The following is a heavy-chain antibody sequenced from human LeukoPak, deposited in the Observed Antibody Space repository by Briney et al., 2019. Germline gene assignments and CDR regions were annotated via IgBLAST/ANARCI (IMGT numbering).Heavy chain of an antibody. CDR1: GFTFSSYG. Sequence: PGRSLRLSCAASGFTFSSYGMHWVRQAPGKGLEWVAVISYDGSNKYYADSVKGRFTISRDNSKDTLYLQMNSLRAEDTAVYYCAKDRYQLLSMDVWGKGTTVTIS. CDR2: ISYDGSNK. J-gene: IGHJ6*03. CDR3: AKDRYQLLSMDV. V-gene: IGHV3-30*18. D-gene: IGHD3-10*01.